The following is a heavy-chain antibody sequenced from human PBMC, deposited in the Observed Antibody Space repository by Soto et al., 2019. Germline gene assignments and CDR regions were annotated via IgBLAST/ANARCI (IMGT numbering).Heavy chain of an antibody. CDR3: VRSPYCDGDCYPYFDY. CDR1: GCSITSYY. D-gene: IGHD2-21*02. CDR2: IYNSGST. V-gene: IGHV4-59*07. J-gene: IGHJ4*02. Sequence: SDTLSLTCIVSGCSITSYYWNWIRQPPGKGLEWIGYIYNSGSTNYNPSLKSRVTISVDTSKNQFSLRLSSVTAADTAVYYCVRSPYCDGDCYPYFDYWGQGTLVTVS.